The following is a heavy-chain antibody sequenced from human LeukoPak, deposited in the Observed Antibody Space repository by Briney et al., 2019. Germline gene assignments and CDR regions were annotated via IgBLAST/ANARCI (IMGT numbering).Heavy chain of an antibody. Sequence: GGSLRLSCAASGFTVSSYWMSWVRQAPGKGRGWVANIKQDGSEKYYVDSVKGRFTISRDNAKNSLYLQMNSLRAEDTAVYYCARYYYDSSGYYYVSYYYYYGMDVWGQGTTVTVSS. CDR3: ARYYYDSSGYYYVSYYYYYGMDV. D-gene: IGHD3-22*01. CDR1: GFTVSSYW. CDR2: IKQDGSEK. J-gene: IGHJ6*02. V-gene: IGHV3-7*01.